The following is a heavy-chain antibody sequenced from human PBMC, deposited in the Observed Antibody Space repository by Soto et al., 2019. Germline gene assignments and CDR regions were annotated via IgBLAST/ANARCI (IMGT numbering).Heavy chain of an antibody. D-gene: IGHD3-22*01. J-gene: IGHJ4*02. CDR1: GGSISSGDYY. CDR3: ARDRRYYDSSGYSSFDY. Sequence: PSETLSLTCTVSGGSISSGDYYWSWIRQPPGKGLEWIGYIYYSGSTYYNPSLKSRVTISVDTSKNQFSLKLSSVTAADTAVYYCARDRRYYDSSGYSSFDYWGQGTLVTVS. CDR2: IYYSGST. V-gene: IGHV4-30-4*01.